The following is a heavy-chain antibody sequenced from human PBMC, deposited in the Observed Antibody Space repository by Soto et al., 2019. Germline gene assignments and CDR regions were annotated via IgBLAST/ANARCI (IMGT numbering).Heavy chain of an antibody. V-gene: IGHV4-30-4*01. CDR2: IYYSGST. CDR3: ARTYYYDSSAPTPFDY. CDR1: GVSISSGDYY. D-gene: IGHD3-22*01. J-gene: IGHJ4*02. Sequence: QVQLQESGPGLVKPSQTLSLTCSVSGVSISSGDYYWNWIRQTPGKGLEWIGYIYYSGSTYYNPSLKSRVTISVDTSKNQFSLKLTSVTAADTAVYYCARTYYYDSSAPTPFDYWGQGTLVTVSS.